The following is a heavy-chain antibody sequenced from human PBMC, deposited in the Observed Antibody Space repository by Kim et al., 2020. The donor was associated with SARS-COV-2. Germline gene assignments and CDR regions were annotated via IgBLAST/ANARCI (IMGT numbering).Heavy chain of an antibody. CDR3: AKDSDGGYYYGMDV. CDR1: GFTFDDYA. CDR2: ISWNSGSI. V-gene: IGHV3-9*01. Sequence: GGSLRLSCAASGFTFDDYAMHWVRQAPGKGLEWVSGISWNSGSIGYADSVKGRFTISRDNAKNSLYLQMNSLRAEDTALYYCAKDSDGGYYYGMDVWGQGTTVTVSS. J-gene: IGHJ6*02.